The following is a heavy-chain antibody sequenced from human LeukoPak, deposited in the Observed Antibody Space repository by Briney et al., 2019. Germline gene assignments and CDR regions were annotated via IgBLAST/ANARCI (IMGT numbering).Heavy chain of an antibody. D-gene: IGHD2-8*01. Sequence: PGGSLRLSYAASGFTFSNYWMSWVRQAPGKGLEWVANVREDGSENHYVDSVKGRFTISRDNAKNSVYLQMNSLRADDTAVYYCADPGVGFWGQGTLVTVSS. CDR1: GFTFSNYW. V-gene: IGHV3-7*01. J-gene: IGHJ4*02. CDR2: VREDGSEN. CDR3: ADPGVGF.